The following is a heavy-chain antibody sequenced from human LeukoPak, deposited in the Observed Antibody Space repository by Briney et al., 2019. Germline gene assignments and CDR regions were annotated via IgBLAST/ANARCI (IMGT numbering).Heavy chain of an antibody. Sequence: GGSLRLSCAASGFTFSNYNMNWVRQAPGKGLEWLSFISSTSSTIYYAVSVKGRFTISRDNVNNMLYLHMNSLRAEDTAVYYCASFGISWRSSYWGQGTLVTVSS. V-gene: IGHV3-48*01. D-gene: IGHD2-21*01. CDR2: ISSTSSTI. CDR3: ASFGISWRSSY. J-gene: IGHJ4*02. CDR1: GFTFSNYN.